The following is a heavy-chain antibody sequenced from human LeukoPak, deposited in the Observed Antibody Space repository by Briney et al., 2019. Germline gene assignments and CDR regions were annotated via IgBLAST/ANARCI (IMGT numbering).Heavy chain of an antibody. CDR3: ARHDDYGDYY. Sequence: PSETLSLTCAVSGGSISSGGYYWSWIRQPAGKGLEWIGRIYTSGSTNYNPSLKSRVTMSVDTSKNQFSLKLSSVTAADTAVYYCARHDDYGDYYWGQGTLVTVSS. V-gene: IGHV4-61*02. CDR1: GGSISSGGYY. CDR2: IYTSGST. D-gene: IGHD4-17*01. J-gene: IGHJ4*02.